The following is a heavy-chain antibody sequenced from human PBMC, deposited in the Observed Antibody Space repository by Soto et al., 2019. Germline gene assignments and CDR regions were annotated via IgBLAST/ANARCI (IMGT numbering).Heavy chain of an antibody. Sequence: QVQLQESGPGLVKPSETLSLTGTVSGGSLSGYYWSWIRQPPGKGLEWIGYIYYSGSTNYNPSLKSRVTISVDTSKNQFSLKLSSVTAADTAVYYCARAYSSMISHGPFDYWGQGTLVTVSS. CDR2: IYYSGST. CDR3: ARAYSSMISHGPFDY. J-gene: IGHJ4*02. D-gene: IGHD6-13*01. CDR1: GGSLSGYY. V-gene: IGHV4-59*01.